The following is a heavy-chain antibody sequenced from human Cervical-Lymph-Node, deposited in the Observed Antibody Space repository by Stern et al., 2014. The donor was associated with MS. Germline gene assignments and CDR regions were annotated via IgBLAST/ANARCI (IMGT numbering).Heavy chain of an antibody. J-gene: IGHJ4*02. D-gene: IGHD5-24*01. CDR2: VSNSGTAI. Sequence: VQLVESGGDLGQPGGSLRLSCAASGFNLRDYSMSWVRQAPGKGLEWVSFVSNSGTAIYYADSVQGRFTISRDMASNSLYLQMNSLRDEDTAVYYCVRTWRENTFDSWGQGILVTVSS. CDR1: GFNLRDYS. CDR3: VRTWRENTFDS. V-gene: IGHV3-48*02.